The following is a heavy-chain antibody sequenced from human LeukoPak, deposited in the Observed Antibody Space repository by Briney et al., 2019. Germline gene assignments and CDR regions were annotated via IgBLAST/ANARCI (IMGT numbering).Heavy chain of an antibody. Sequence: SETLSLTCAVYGGSFSGYYWSWIRQPPGKGLEWIGEINHSGSTNYNPSLKSRVTISVDTSKNQFSLKLSSVTAADTAVYYCARTPHPFRYCSSTSCYVSSNLYWYFDLWGRGTLVTVSS. D-gene: IGHD2-2*01. CDR1: GGSFSGYY. CDR3: ARTPHPFRYCSSTSCYVSSNLYWYFDL. V-gene: IGHV4-34*01. J-gene: IGHJ2*01. CDR2: INHSGST.